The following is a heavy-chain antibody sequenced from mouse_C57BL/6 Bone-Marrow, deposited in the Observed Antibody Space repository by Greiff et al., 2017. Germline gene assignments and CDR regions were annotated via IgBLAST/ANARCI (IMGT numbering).Heavy chain of an antibody. J-gene: IGHJ3*01. CDR2: ISPGDGDT. Sequence: VQLQQSGPELVKPGASVKISCKASGYAFSSSWMNWVKQRPGKGLEWIGRISPGDGDTNYNGKFKGKATLTADKSSSTAYMQLSSLTSEDSAVYFCARGGYDAGFAYWGQGTLVTVSA. CDR3: ARGGYDAGFAY. CDR1: GYAFSSSW. V-gene: IGHV1-82*01. D-gene: IGHD2-2*01.